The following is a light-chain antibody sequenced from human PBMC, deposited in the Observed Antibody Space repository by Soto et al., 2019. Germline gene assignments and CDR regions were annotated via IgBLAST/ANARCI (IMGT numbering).Light chain of an antibody. CDR1: QGISSY. CDR2: AAS. J-gene: IGKJ1*01. CDR3: QQYNNWPRT. V-gene: IGKV1-8*01. Sequence: AIRMTQSPSSLSASPGDRVTITCRASQGISSYLAWYQQKPGKAPKLLIYAASTLQSGVPSRFSGSGSGTEFTLTISSLQSEDFAVYYCQQYNNWPRTFGQGTKVDIK.